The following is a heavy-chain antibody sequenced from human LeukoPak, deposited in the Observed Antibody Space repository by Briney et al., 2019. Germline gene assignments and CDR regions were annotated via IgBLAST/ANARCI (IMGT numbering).Heavy chain of an antibody. CDR1: GCTFDDYA. CDR2: ISWNSGSI. J-gene: IGHJ6*02. D-gene: IGHD3-10*01. Sequence: PAGSLSLSCAASGCTFDDYAMHWVRQAPGKGLEWVSGISWNSGSIGYADSVKGRFTISRDNAKNSLYLQMNSLRAEDTALYYCARMAIDYGSGSYYGHYYYYGMDVWGQGTTVTVSS. V-gene: IGHV3-9*01. CDR3: ARMAIDYGSGSYYGHYYYYGMDV.